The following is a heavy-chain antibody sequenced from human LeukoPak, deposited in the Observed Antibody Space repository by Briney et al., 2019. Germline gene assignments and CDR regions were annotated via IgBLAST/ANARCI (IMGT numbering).Heavy chain of an antibody. Sequence: SETLSLTCTVSGGSISSYYWSWIRQPPGKGLEWIGYIYYSGSTNYNPSLKSRVTISVDTSKNQFSLKLSSVTAADTAVYYCARVFPYYYYYYMDVWGKGTTVTVSS. CDR3: ARVFPYYYYYYMDV. V-gene: IGHV4-59*12. J-gene: IGHJ6*03. CDR1: GGSISSYY. CDR2: IYYSGST. D-gene: IGHD3-9*01.